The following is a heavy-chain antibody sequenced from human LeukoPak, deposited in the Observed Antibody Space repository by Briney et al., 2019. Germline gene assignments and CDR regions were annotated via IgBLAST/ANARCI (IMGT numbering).Heavy chain of an antibody. V-gene: IGHV1-2*02. CDR2: INPNSGGT. CDR1: GYTFTGYY. Sequence: ASVKVSCXASGYTFTGYYMHWVRQAPGQGLEWMGWINPNSGGTNYAQKFQGRVTMTRDTSISTAYMELSRLRSDDTAVYYCARDWVYYDFWSGSAAFDYWGQGTLVTVSS. J-gene: IGHJ4*02. CDR3: ARDWVYYDFWSGSAAFDY. D-gene: IGHD3-3*01.